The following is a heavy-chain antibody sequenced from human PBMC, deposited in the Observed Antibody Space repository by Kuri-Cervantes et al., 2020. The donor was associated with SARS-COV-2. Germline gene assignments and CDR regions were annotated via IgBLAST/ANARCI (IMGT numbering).Heavy chain of an antibody. J-gene: IGHJ4*02. Sequence: SETLSLTCAVYGGSFSDYYWSWIRQPPGKGLEWIGEINHSGSTNYNPSLKSRVTISVDTSENQFSLKLSSVTAADTAVYYCARDVTGDSDYWGQGTLVTVSS. CDR1: GGSFSDYY. CDR2: INHSGST. D-gene: IGHD3-9*01. CDR3: ARDVTGDSDY. V-gene: IGHV4-34*01.